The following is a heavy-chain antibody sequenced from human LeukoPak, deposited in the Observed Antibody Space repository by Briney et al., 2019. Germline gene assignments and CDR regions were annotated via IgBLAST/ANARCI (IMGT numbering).Heavy chain of an antibody. D-gene: IGHD3-3*01. CDR1: GFTLSSHG. J-gene: IGHJ3*02. V-gene: IGHV3-30*03. Sequence: GGSLRLSCAVSGFTLSSHGMHWVRQAPGKGLEWVAIISFDGTKKYYTDSVKGRFTISRDNSKNTLDLQMNSLRAEDTAVYYCARGPSARFFGVAKGAFDIWGQGTMVTVSS. CDR2: ISFDGTKK. CDR3: ARGPSARFFGVAKGAFDI.